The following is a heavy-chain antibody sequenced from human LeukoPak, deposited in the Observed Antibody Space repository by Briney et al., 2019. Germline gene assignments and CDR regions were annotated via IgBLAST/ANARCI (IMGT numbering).Heavy chain of an antibody. V-gene: IGHV1-8*01. J-gene: IGHJ6*03. Sequence: ASVTVSCTASGYTFTSYDINWVRQATGQGLEWMGWMNPNSGNTGYAQKFQGRVTMTRNTSISTAYMELSSLRSEDTAVYYCARGAYSSSFYYYYMDVWGKGTTVTVSS. CDR1: GYTFTSYD. CDR3: ARGAYSSSFYYYYMDV. CDR2: MNPNSGNT. D-gene: IGHD6-13*01.